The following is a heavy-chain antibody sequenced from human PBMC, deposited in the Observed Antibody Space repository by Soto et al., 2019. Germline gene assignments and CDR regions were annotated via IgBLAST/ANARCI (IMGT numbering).Heavy chain of an antibody. CDR1: GGTFSSYA. D-gene: IGHD3-22*01. CDR2: IIPIFGTA. CDR3: AREGGALSYYYDSSGYYFFDY. J-gene: IGHJ4*02. Sequence: ASVKVSCKASGGTFSSYAISWVRQAPGQGLEWMGGIIPIFGTANYAQKFQGRVTITADESTSTAYMELSSLRSEDTAVYYRAREGGALSYYYDSSGYYFFDYWGQGTLVTVSS. V-gene: IGHV1-69*13.